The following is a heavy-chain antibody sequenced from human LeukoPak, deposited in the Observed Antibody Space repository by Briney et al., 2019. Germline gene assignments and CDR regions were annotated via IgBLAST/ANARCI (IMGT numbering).Heavy chain of an antibody. Sequence: GGSLRLSCAASGFIFSCCSMHWVRQAPGKGLEWVAVVSGDGNTKFYADSVKGRFAISRDNSKNTLFLQVGSLRTEDTAIYYCATGLVHRNYFDYWGQGTRITVSS. V-gene: IGHV3-30*09. J-gene: IGHJ4*02. CDR1: GFIFSCCS. CDR3: ATGLVHRNYFDY. CDR2: VSGDGNTK. D-gene: IGHD3-9*01.